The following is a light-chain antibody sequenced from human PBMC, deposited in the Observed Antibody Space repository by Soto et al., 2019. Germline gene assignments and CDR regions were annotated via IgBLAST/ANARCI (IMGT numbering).Light chain of an antibody. V-gene: IGKV1-27*01. CDR2: AAS. CDR3: QKYTSVPFT. J-gene: IGKJ3*01. CDR1: QGIDTY. Sequence: DIQMTQSPSSLSASVGDRVTITCRASQGIDTYLAWYQQKPGQVPKLLIYAASTLQSGVPSRFSGSGSGTDFTLTISSLQSEDVATYFCQKYTSVPFTFGPGTKVDIK.